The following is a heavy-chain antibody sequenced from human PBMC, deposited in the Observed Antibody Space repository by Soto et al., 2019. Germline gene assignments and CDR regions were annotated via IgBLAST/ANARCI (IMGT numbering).Heavy chain of an antibody. CDR1: GYTFTSYG. D-gene: IGHD4-17*01. CDR2: ISAYNGNT. CDR3: ARDRGNDDYGNYSYYYGMDV. Sequence: GASVKVSCKASGYTFTSYGISWVRQAPGQGLEWMGWISAYNGNTNYAQKLQGRVTMTTDTSTSTAYMELRSLRSDDTAVYYCARDRGNDDYGNYSYYYGMDVWGQGTTVTVSS. J-gene: IGHJ6*02. V-gene: IGHV1-18*01.